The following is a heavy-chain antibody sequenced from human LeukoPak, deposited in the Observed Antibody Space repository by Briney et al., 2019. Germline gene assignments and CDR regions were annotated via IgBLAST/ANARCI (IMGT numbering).Heavy chain of an antibody. CDR1: GYSISSGYY. CDR2: IYHSGST. V-gene: IGHV4-38-2*02. Sequence: ASETLSLTCTASGYSISSGYYWGWIRQPPGKGLEWIGSIYHSGSTYYNPSLKSRVTISVDTSKNQFSLKLSSVTAADTAVYYCAREKQGFDPWGQGTLVTVSS. CDR3: AREKQGFDP. J-gene: IGHJ5*02.